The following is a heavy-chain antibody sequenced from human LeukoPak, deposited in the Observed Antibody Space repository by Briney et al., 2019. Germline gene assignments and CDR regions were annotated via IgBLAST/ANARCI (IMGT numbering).Heavy chain of an antibody. CDR2: IFPSGTT. J-gene: IGHJ4*02. D-gene: IGHD3-3*01. CDR1: GGSISSYL. CDR3: ARGRAYYDFWSGYPLYFDY. V-gene: IGHV4-4*07. Sequence: SETLSLTCTVSGGSISSYLWSWIRQPAGKGLEWIGRIFPSGTTNYNPSLKSRVTMSVDTSKNQFSLKLSSVTAADTAVYYCARGRAYYDFWSGYPLYFDYWGQGTLVTVSS.